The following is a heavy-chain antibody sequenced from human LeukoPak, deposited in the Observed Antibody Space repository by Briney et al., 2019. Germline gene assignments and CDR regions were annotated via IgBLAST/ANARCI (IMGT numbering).Heavy chain of an antibody. J-gene: IGHJ5*02. CDR1: GYTFSDYH. CDR3: ARDNELPGIVTVWFDP. V-gene: IGHV1-2*02. Sequence: GASVKVSCKAFGYTFSDYHVHWVRQAPGQGLEWMGWIHPNSGDTTYAQKFQGRVTMTRDTSISTVYMELNRLRYDDTAVYYCARDNELPGIVTVWFDPWGQGTLVTVSS. CDR2: IHPNSGDT. D-gene: IGHD1-26*01.